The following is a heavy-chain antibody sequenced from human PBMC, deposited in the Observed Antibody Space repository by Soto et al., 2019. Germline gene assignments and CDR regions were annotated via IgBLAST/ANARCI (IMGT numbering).Heavy chain of an antibody. CDR3: TTDLEIIYFDY. Sequence: EVQLVESGGGLVKPGGSLRLSCAAYGFTFSNAWMNWVRQAPGKGLEWVGRIKSKTDGGTTDYAAPGKGRFTISRDDSKNTLYLKMNSLKTEDTAVYYCTTDLEIIYFDYWGQGTLVTVSS. D-gene: IGHD3-10*01. V-gene: IGHV3-15*07. CDR2: IKSKTDGGTT. CDR1: GFTFSNAW. J-gene: IGHJ4*02.